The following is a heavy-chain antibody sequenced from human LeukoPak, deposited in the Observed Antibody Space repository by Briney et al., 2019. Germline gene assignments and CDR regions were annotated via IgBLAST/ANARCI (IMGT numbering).Heavy chain of an antibody. CDR2: IYYSGST. D-gene: IGHD3-9*01. J-gene: IGHJ4*02. Sequence: PSETLSLTCTVSGGSISSYYWSWIRQPPGKGLKWIGYIYYSGSTNYNPSLKSRVTISVDTSKNQFSLKLSSVTAADTAVYYCARLRANGRYFDGIDYWGQGTLVTVSS. CDR1: GGSISSYY. V-gene: IGHV4-59*08. CDR3: ARLRANGRYFDGIDY.